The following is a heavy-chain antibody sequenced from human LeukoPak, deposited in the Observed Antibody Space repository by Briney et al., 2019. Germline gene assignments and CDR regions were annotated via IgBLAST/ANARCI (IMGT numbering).Heavy chain of an antibody. CDR2: IKYDGSYT. Sequence: GGSLRLSCAASGFTFSGYWMHGVRQAPGKGLVWVARIKYDGSYTNYADSVKGRFAISRDNAKNTLYLQLNSLRAEDTAVYYCARRDYFDDWGQGTLVTVPS. CDR3: ARRDYFDD. V-gene: IGHV3-74*01. J-gene: IGHJ4*02. CDR1: GFTFSGYW.